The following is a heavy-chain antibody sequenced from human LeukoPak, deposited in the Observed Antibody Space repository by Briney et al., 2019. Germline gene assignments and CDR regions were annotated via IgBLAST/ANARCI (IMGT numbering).Heavy chain of an antibody. J-gene: IGHJ6*02. CDR3: AKELYYGRGGVYYYYGMDV. Sequence: GGSLRLSCAASGFTFSSYAMSWVRQAPGKGLEWVSGISWNSGSIGYADSVKGRFTISRDNAKNSLYLQMNSLRAEDTALYYCAKELYYGRGGVYYYYGMDVWGQGTTVTVSS. D-gene: IGHD3-10*02. V-gene: IGHV3-9*01. CDR1: GFTFSSYA. CDR2: ISWNSGSI.